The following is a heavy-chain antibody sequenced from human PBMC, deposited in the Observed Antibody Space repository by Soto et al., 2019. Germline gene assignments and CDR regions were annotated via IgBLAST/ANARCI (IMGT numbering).Heavy chain of an antibody. CDR3: ARDRFFGY. Sequence: QVQLQESGPGLVKPSETLSLTCTVSGGSIRNYYWSWIRQPPGKGLEWIGSVYESGVTNYNPSLESRVTISIDTSKNQFSLNLTAVTAVDTAVYYCARDRFFGYWGQGTLVTVSS. V-gene: IGHV4-59*01. J-gene: IGHJ4*02. D-gene: IGHD3-16*01. CDR1: GGSIRNYY. CDR2: VYESGVT.